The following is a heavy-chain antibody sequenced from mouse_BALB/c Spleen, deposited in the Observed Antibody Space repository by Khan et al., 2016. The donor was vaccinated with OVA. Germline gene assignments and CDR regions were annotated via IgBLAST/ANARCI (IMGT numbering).Heavy chain of an antibody. CDR3: AREEALYYFDY. V-gene: IGHV1-76*01. Sequence: QVQLKQSGAELRPGASVKLSCKTSGYIFTSYWIHWVKQRSGQGLEWIARIYPGTDNTYYNEKLKDKATLTADKSSSTAYMQPSSLKSEDSAVYFCAREEALYYFDYWGQGTTLTVSS. D-gene: IGHD3-2*02. CDR1: GYIFTSYW. CDR2: IYPGTDNT. J-gene: IGHJ2*01.